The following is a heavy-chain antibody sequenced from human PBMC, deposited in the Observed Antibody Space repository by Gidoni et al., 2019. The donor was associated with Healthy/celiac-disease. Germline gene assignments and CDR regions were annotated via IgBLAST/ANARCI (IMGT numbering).Heavy chain of an antibody. Sequence: EVQLLESGGGLVQPGGSLRLSCAASGFTFSSYAMSWVRQAPGKGLEWVSAISGSGGSTYYADPVKGRFTISRDNSKNTLYLQMNSLRAEDTAVYYCAKDSAIVVALLDYWGQGTLVTVSS. CDR1: GFTFSSYA. J-gene: IGHJ4*02. CDR2: ISGSGGST. V-gene: IGHV3-23*01. CDR3: AKDSAIVVALLDY. D-gene: IGHD3-22*01.